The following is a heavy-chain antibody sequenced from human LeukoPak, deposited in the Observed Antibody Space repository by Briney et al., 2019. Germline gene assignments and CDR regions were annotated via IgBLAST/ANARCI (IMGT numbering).Heavy chain of an antibody. D-gene: IGHD4-17*01. CDR2: IYSGGST. V-gene: IGHV3-53*01. J-gene: IGHJ4*02. CDR1: GFTFRSHA. Sequence: GGSLRLSCVGSGFTFRSHAMSWVRQAPGKGLEWVSVIYSGGSTYYADSVKGRFTISRDNSKNTLYLQMNSLRAEDTAVYYCARGYHDYGDYGGSTHNFDYWGQGTLVTVSS. CDR3: ARGYHDYGDYGGSTHNFDY.